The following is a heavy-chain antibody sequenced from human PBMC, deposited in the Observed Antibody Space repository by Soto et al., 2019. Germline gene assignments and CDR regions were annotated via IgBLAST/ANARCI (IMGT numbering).Heavy chain of an antibody. Sequence: QVQLQESGPGLVKPSETLSLTCAVYGGSISSNKWWSWVRQPPGKGLEWIGEIYHSGSTNYNPSLRRRVTITPDKSKNQFSLKLTSVTAADSAVYYCARDDHIVVVPTSLGAMDVWGQGTTVTVSS. V-gene: IGHV4-4*02. CDR1: GGSISSNKW. J-gene: IGHJ6*02. CDR3: ARDDHIVVVPTSLGAMDV. CDR2: IYHSGST. D-gene: IGHD2-2*01.